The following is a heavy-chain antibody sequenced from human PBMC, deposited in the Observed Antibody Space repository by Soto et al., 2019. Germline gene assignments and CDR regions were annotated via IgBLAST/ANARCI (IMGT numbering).Heavy chain of an antibody. V-gene: IGHV4-30-2*01. CDR1: GGSITTGDYS. CDR2: IYDSVST. CDR3: ARGRSTSGYPNFGP. J-gene: IGHJ5*02. D-gene: IGHD3-22*01. Sequence: QLQLQESGSGQVKPSQTLSLTCAVSGGSITTGDYSWNWIRQPPARGLEWVGYIYDSVSTYYNPSHKSRATISVDKSKNHFSLKLSSVTAADTAVYYCARGRSTSGYPNFGPWGQGTLVTVSS.